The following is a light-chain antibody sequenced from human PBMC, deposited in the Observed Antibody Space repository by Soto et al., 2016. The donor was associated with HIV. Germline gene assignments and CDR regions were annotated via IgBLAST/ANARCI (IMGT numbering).Light chain of an antibody. J-gene: IGLJ2*01. CDR2: QDS. Sequence: SYELTQPSSVSVSPGQTARITCSGDVLAKKYVRWYQQKPGQAPSLVSYQDSERPSGIPERFSGSSSGTTATLTISGAQVEDEADYYCFSAADKHIKIFGGGPRLTVL. CDR3: FSAADKHIKI. CDR1: VLAKKY. V-gene: IGLV3-27*01.